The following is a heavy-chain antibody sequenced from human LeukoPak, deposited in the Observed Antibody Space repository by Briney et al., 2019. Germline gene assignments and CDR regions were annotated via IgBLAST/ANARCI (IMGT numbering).Heavy chain of an antibody. CDR1: GGAFSGYY. J-gene: IGHJ4*02. D-gene: IGHD1-26*01. Sequence: SETLSFTCAVYGGAFSGYYWSWIRQPSGKGLEWIGEINHSGSTNYNPSLKSRVTISVDTSKNQFSLKLSSVTAADTAVYYCARGGGSYNRPFDYWGQGTLVTVSS. CDR3: ARGGGSYNRPFDY. CDR2: INHSGST. V-gene: IGHV4-34*01.